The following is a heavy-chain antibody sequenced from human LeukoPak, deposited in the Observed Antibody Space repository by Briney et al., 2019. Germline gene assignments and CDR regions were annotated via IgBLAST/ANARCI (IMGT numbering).Heavy chain of an antibody. V-gene: IGHV1-69*05. CDR1: GGTFSSYA. CDR2: IMPIFGTA. Sequence: GSSVKVSCKASGGTFSSYAISWVRQAPGQGLGWMGGIMPIFGTANYAQKFQGRVTITTDESTSTAYMELSSLRSEDTAVYYCASSVPRRYSSSWFKTYYYYGMDVWGQGTTVTVSS. CDR3: ASSVPRRYSSSWFKTYYYYGMDV. D-gene: IGHD6-13*01. J-gene: IGHJ6*02.